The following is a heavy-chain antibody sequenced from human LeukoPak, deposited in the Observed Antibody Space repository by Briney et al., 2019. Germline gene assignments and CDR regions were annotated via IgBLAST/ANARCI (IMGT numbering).Heavy chain of an antibody. D-gene: IGHD3-3*01. CDR1: GFTFGSYA. Sequence: GGSLRLSCAASGFTFGSYAMHWVRQAPGKGLEYVSAISGNGGSTYYANSVKGRFTISRDNSKNTLYLQMGSLRAEDMAVYYCARGYDFWSGYWSHSDYWGQGTLVTVSS. J-gene: IGHJ4*02. V-gene: IGHV3-64*01. CDR2: ISGNGGST. CDR3: ARGYDFWSGYWSHSDY.